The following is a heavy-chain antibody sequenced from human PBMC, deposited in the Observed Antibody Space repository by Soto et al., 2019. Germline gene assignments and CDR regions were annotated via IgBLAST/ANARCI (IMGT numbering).Heavy chain of an antibody. Sequence: QVQLVQSGAEVKKPGASVKVSCKASGYTFTSYAMHWVRQAPGQRLEWMGWINAGNGNTKYSQKFQGRVTITRDTSASTAYLELSSLRSEDTAVYYCARDKDAILTGPLPYMDVWGKGTTVTVSS. D-gene: IGHD3-9*01. J-gene: IGHJ6*03. V-gene: IGHV1-3*01. CDR3: ARDKDAILTGPLPYMDV. CDR1: GYTFTSYA. CDR2: INAGNGNT.